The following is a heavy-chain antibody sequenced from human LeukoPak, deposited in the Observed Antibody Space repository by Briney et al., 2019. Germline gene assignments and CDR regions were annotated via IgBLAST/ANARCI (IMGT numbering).Heavy chain of an antibody. CDR3: SRGKIMGDDFDY. CDR1: GFTFSDYY. J-gene: IGHJ4*02. Sequence: PGGSLRLSCAASGFTFSDYYMSWIRQAPGKGLEWVSYISSSSSFISYVDSVKGRFTISRDNAKNTLYLQMNSLRGEDTAVYYCSRGKIMGDDFDYWGQGTLVTVSS. V-gene: IGHV3-11*06. D-gene: IGHD2-21*02. CDR2: ISSSSSFI.